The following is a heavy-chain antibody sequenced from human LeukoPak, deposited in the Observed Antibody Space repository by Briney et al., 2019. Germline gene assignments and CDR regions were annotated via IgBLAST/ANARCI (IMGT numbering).Heavy chain of an antibody. D-gene: IGHD3-22*01. Sequence: GGSLRLSCAASGFTFSTYSMNWVRQAPGKGLEWVAGISSSSRYMYYADSLMGRFTISRDNAKNSLYLQMSSLRAEDTAVYYCASPRARESSTYYEGYFHYWGQGTLVTVP. CDR3: ASPRARESSTYYEGYFHY. J-gene: IGHJ4*02. V-gene: IGHV3-21*01. CDR1: GFTFSTYS. CDR2: ISSSSRYM.